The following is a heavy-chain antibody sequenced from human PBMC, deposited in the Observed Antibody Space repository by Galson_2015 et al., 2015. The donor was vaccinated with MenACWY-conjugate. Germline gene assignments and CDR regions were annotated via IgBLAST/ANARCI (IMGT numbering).Heavy chain of an antibody. CDR2: TYYRSGWHN. D-gene: IGHD6-13*01. J-gene: IGHJ2*01. Sequence: AISGDSVSSNSAAWTWIRQSPSRGLEWLGRTYYRSGWHNDYAVSVKSRITINPDTSRNQLSLQLSSVTPEDTAVYYCARGVTRTSGTINWYFDFWGRGTLVTVSS. CDR3: ARGVTRTSGTINWYFDF. CDR1: GDSVSSNSAA. V-gene: IGHV6-1*01.